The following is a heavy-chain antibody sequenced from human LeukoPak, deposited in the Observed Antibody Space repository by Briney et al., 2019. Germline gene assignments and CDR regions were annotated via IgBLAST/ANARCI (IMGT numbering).Heavy chain of an antibody. CDR1: GFTFRSYG. J-gene: IGHJ3*02. Sequence: GGSLRLSCAASGFTFRSYGMHWVRQAPGKGLEWMAVIWYDGGNKYYADSVKGRFTISRDNSKNTLYLQMNSLRAEDTAVYYCTRDSYSGNHYGTFDIWGQGTMVTVSS. CDR3: TRDSYSGNHYGTFDI. D-gene: IGHD1-26*01. V-gene: IGHV3-33*01. CDR2: IWYDGGNK.